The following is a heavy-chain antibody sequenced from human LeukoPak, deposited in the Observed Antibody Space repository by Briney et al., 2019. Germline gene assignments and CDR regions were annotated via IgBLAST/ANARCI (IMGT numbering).Heavy chain of an antibody. CDR3: ARKDYYESSGQHYGMDV. V-gene: IGHV3-11*01. J-gene: IGHJ6*02. CDR1: GFTFSDYY. Sequence: GGSLRLSCAASGFTFSDYYMSWIRQAPGKGLAWVSYISSSGSTIYYADSVKGRFTISRDNAKNSLCLQMNSLRAEDTAVYYCARKDYYESSGQHYGMDVWGQGTTVTVSS. D-gene: IGHD3-22*01. CDR2: ISSSGSTI.